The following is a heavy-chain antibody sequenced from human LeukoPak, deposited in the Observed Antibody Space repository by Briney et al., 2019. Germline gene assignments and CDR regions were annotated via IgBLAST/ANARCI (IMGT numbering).Heavy chain of an antibody. D-gene: IGHD3-22*01. CDR3: ASPPWHYYDSSGYRFDY. V-gene: IGHV4-39*01. J-gene: IGHJ4*02. Sequence: SETLSLTCTVSGGSISSSSYYWGWIRQPPGKGLEWIGTIYYSGSTYYHPSLKSRVTISVDTSKNQFSLKLSSVTAADPAVYHCASPPWHYYDSSGYRFDYWGQGTLVTVSS. CDR2: IYYSGST. CDR1: GGSISSSSYY.